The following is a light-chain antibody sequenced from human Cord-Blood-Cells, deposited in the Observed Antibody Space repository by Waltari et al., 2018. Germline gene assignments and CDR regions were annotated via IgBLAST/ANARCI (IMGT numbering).Light chain of an antibody. CDR3: QQYNNWPRT. CDR1: QSVSSN. CDR2: DAS. Sequence: EIAMTQSPAPLSASPRDRGTLSCRARQSVSSNLAWYQQKPGQAPRRLIYDASTRATGIPARFSGSGSGTEFTLTISSMQSEDFAVYYCQQYNNWPRTFGQGTKVEIK. J-gene: IGKJ1*01. V-gene: IGKV3-15*01.